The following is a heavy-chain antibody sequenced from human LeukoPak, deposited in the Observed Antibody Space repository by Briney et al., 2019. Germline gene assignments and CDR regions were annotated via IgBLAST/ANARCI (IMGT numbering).Heavy chain of an antibody. D-gene: IGHD4-23*01. Sequence: GASVKVSCKASGGTFTGYYMHWVRQAPGQGLEWMGIINPSGGSTSYAQKFQGRVTMTRDMSTSTVYMELSSLRSEDTAVYYCARDTPERWRAFDYWGQGTLVTVSS. CDR2: INPSGGST. CDR1: GGTFTGYY. V-gene: IGHV1-46*01. J-gene: IGHJ4*02. CDR3: ARDTPERWRAFDY.